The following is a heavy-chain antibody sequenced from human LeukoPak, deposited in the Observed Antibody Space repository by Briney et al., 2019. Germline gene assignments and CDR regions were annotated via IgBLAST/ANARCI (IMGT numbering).Heavy chain of an antibody. D-gene: IGHD2-2*01. CDR2: ISDSGTST. CDR3: AKGPRYCSSTSCHRGDY. CDR1: GFTFSNYA. Sequence: HGGSLRLSCAASGFTFSNYAMTWVRQAPGKWLQWVSSISDSGTSTDYADSVKGRFTIARDNSKNTVYLQMNSLRAGDTAVYYCAKGPRYCSSTSCHRGDYWGQGTLVTVSS. J-gene: IGHJ4*02. V-gene: IGHV3-23*01.